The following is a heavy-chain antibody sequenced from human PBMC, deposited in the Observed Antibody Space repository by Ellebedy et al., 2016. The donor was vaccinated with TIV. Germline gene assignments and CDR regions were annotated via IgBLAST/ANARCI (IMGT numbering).Heavy chain of an antibody. D-gene: IGHD1-14*01. CDR2: IDLSDPDN. CDR3: AKLGHRATPDDS. V-gene: IGHV5-51*01. CDR1: AYSFINYW. J-gene: IGHJ4*02. Sequence: GESLKISCQGSAYSFINYWIVWVRQMPGRGVEWMGIIDLSDPDNIYSPSFHGQVTISAARSVTTAYLHFNSLKPSDTAVYYCAKLGHRATPDDSWGQGTLVTVSS.